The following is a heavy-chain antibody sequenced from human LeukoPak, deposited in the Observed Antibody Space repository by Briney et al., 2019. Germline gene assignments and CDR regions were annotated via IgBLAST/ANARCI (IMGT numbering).Heavy chain of an antibody. V-gene: IGHV1-69*13. CDR1: GYTFTSYG. CDR2: IIPLFKTA. J-gene: IGHJ6*03. CDR3: ARHFVDSSSFLSPLIYYYHYYMDV. D-gene: IGHD3-22*01. Sequence: GASVKVSCKASGYTFTSYGISWVRQAPGQGPEWMGGIIPLFKTAKYAQKFQGRVTITADESTSTAYMELSSLTSEDTAVYYCARHFVDSSSFLSPLIYYYHYYMDVWGKGTTVTVSS.